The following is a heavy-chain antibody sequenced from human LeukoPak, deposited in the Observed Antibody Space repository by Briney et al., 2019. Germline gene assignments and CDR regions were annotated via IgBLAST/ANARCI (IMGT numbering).Heavy chain of an antibody. Sequence: SQTLSLTCVVSGDSVSSKNGAWTWIRQSPSRGLEWLGRTYYRYKWYNDYAESMEGRMTISQDTSKNQYSLHLNSVTPDDTAVYYCARDFGTTGWHTFDYWGQGTLVTVSS. CDR3: ARDFGTTGWHTFDY. CDR2: TYYRYKWYN. CDR1: GDSVSSKNGA. V-gene: IGHV6-1*01. D-gene: IGHD6-19*01. J-gene: IGHJ4*02.